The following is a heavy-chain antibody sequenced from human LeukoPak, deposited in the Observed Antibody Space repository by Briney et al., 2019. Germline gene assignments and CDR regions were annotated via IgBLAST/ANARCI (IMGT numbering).Heavy chain of an antibody. CDR3: ARDKSMDV. CDR2: IFASGSTT. J-gene: IGHJ6*02. Sequence: SGGSLRLSCAASGFTFSGYAMNWVRQAPGKGLEWVSLIFASGSTTKYADSVKGRFTISRDDSKNTLYLQMNSLRAEDTAVYYCARDKSMDVWGQGTTVTVSS. CDR1: GFTFSGYA. V-gene: IGHV3-23*03.